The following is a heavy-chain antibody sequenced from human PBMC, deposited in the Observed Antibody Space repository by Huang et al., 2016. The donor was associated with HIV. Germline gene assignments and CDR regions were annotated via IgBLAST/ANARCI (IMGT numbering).Heavy chain of an antibody. V-gene: IGHV2-5*02. J-gene: IGHJ4*02. CDR3: AHRQTYDFWSGSFDS. D-gene: IGHD3-3*01. CDR1: GFSITTDGAG. CDR2: IFWDDDK. Sequence: QITLKESGPTLVKPTQTLTLTCTFSGFSITTDGAGVGWIRQPPGKALEWLSLIFWDDDKRYSPSLKNRLSITKDTSKNQVVLTMTNMDPVDTATYFCAHRQTYDFWSGSFDSWGQGTLVTVSS.